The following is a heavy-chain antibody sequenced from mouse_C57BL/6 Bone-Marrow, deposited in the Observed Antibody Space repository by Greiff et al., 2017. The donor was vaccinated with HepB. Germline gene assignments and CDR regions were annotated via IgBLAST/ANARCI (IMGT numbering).Heavy chain of an antibody. CDR3: ARSIYYDYDNYFDY. Sequence: EVQRVESGPELVKPGDSVKISCKASGYSFTGYFMNWVMQSHGKSLEWIGRINPYNGDTFYNQKFKGKATLTVDKSSSTAHMELRSLTSEDSAVYYCARSIYYDYDNYFDYWGQGTTLTVSS. V-gene: IGHV1-20*01. J-gene: IGHJ2*01. CDR2: INPYNGDT. D-gene: IGHD2-4*01. CDR1: GYSFTGYF.